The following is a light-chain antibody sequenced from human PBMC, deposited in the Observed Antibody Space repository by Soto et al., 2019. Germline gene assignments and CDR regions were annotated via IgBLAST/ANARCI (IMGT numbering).Light chain of an antibody. V-gene: IGLV2-14*03. Sequence: QSALTQPASVSGSPGQSITISCTGTSNDVGGYNYVSWYQQHPGKAPKLMIYDVSSRPSGVSNRFSGSKSGNTASLTISGLQAEDEADYYCSSYTSSSTYVFGTGTKLTVL. CDR2: DVS. CDR1: SNDVGGYNY. CDR3: SSYTSSSTYV. J-gene: IGLJ1*01.